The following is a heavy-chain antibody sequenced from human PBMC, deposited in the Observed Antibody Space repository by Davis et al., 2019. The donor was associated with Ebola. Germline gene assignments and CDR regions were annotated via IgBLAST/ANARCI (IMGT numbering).Heavy chain of an antibody. CDR1: GYTFTGYY. V-gene: IGHV1-2*02. J-gene: IGHJ4*02. D-gene: IGHD1-1*01. CDR2: INPNSGGT. Sequence: ASVKVSCKASGYTFTGYYMHWVRQAPGQGLEWMGWINPNSGGTNYAQKFQGRVTMTRDTSISTAYMELSSLRSEDTAVYYCARGGNWNDVDYFDYWGQGTLVTVSS. CDR3: ARGGNWNDVDYFDY.